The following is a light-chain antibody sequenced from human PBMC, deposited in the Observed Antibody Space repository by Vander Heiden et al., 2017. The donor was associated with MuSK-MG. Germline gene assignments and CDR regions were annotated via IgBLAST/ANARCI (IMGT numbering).Light chain of an antibody. J-gene: IGKJ4*01. V-gene: IGKV3-15*01. CDR2: GAS. Sequence: VMTQSPAILSVSPGERATLSCRASQSVSSNLAWYQQKPGQAPRLLIYGASTRATDTPDRFSGSGSGTEFTLTISSLQSEDFAVYYCQQYDKWPPLTFGGGTKVEIK. CDR3: QQYDKWPPLT. CDR1: QSVSSN.